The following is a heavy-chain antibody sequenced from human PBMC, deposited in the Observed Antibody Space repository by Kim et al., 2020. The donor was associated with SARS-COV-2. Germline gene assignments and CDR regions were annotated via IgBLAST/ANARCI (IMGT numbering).Heavy chain of an antibody. D-gene: IGHD6-19*01. J-gene: IGHJ3*01. Sequence: NPSLRRRVAISMGPTNNQFSLRLNSVTAADTAVYYCARHTGTGWFWAFDVWGQGTVVTVSS. V-gene: IGHV4-59*08. CDR3: ARHTGTGWFWAFDV.